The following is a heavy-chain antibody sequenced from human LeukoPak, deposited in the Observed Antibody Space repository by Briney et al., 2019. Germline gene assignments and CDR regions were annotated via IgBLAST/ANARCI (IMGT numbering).Heavy chain of an antibody. D-gene: IGHD2-15*01. Sequence: GGSLRLSCAASGFTFRSYGMHWVRQARGKGLEYVAAISSNGGSTDYANSVKGRFTISRDNSKNTLYLQMGSLRAEDMAVYYCARIGSSYDYDYWGQGTLVTVSS. CDR2: ISSNGGST. J-gene: IGHJ4*02. CDR3: ARIGSSYDYDY. CDR1: GFTFRSYG. V-gene: IGHV3-64*01.